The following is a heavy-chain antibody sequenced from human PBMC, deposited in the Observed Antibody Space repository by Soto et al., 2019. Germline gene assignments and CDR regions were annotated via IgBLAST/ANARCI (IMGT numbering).Heavy chain of an antibody. V-gene: IGHV3-30-3*01. CDR2: TSYDGTTK. D-gene: IGHD1-26*01. CDR3: ARGRYQSGVGCLEV. CDR1: GFPFTRNA. J-gene: IGHJ6*02. Sequence: QVHLVESGGAVVQPGRSLRLTCAASGFPFTRNAIHWVRQAQGKGLEWVAVTSYDGTTKYYAESVQGRFTISRDNSKNTVDLQMSSLRVEDTAVYYCARGRYQSGVGCLEVWGQGTTVTVSS.